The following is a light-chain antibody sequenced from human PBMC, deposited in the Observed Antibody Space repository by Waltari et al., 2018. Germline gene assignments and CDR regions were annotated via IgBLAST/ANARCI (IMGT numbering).Light chain of an antibody. V-gene: IGLV1-40*01. Sequence: QSVLTQPPSVSGAPGQRVTISCTGRSSNIGAGYAVFWYQQFPGTAPKLLIGDNNRRPSGVPGRFSASRSGTSASLAIIGLQAEDEADYYCQSYDITLTAPYVFGTGTKVTVL. CDR1: SSNIGAGYA. CDR2: DNN. J-gene: IGLJ1*01. CDR3: QSYDITLTAPYV.